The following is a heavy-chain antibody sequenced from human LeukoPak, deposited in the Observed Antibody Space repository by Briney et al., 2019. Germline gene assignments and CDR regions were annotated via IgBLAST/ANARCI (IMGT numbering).Heavy chain of an antibody. CDR2: INHSGST. CDR3: ARRADYGDYLNWFDP. D-gene: IGHD4-17*01. CDR1: GGSFSGYY. Sequence: ASETLSLTCAVYGGSFSGYYWSWIRQPPGKGLEWIGEINHSGSTNYNPSLKSRVTISVDTSKNQFSLKLSSVTAAVTAVYYCARRADYGDYLNWFDPWGQGTLVTVSS. V-gene: IGHV4-34*01. J-gene: IGHJ5*02.